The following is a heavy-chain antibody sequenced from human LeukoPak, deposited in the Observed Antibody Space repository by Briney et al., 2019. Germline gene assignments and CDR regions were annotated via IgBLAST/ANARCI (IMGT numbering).Heavy chain of an antibody. CDR3: ATDSTVRGPIPRGYFDY. J-gene: IGHJ4*02. Sequence: ATVKISCKVSGYTFTDYYMHWVQQAPGKGLEWMGLVDPEDGETIYAEKFLGRVTITADTSTDTAYMELSSLRSEDTAVYYCATDSTVRGPIPRGYFDYWGQGTLVTVSS. D-gene: IGHD3-10*01. CDR1: GYTFTDYY. CDR2: VDPEDGET. V-gene: IGHV1-69-2*01.